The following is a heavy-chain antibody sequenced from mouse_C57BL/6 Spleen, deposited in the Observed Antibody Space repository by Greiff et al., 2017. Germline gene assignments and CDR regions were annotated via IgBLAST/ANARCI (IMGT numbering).Heavy chain of an antibody. CDR1: GFTFSSYT. V-gene: IGHV5-9*01. CDR2: ISGGGGNT. D-gene: IGHD2-4*01. Sequence: EVHLVESGGGLVKPGGSLKLSCAASGFTFSSYTMSWVRQTPEKRLAWVATISGGGGNTYYPDSVKGRFTISRDNAKNTLYLQMSSLRFEDTALYYCARHKIRGYAMDYWGQGTSVTVSS. J-gene: IGHJ4*01. CDR3: ARHKIRGYAMDY.